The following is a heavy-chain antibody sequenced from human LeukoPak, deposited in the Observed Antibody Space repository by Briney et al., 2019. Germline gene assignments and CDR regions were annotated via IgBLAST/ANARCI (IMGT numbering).Heavy chain of an antibody. Sequence: SETLSLTCTVSGYSISSGYYWGWIRQPAGKGLEWIGRIYTSGSTNYNPSLKSRVTISVDTSKNQFSLKLSSVTAADTAVYYCARGDAINWFDPWGQGTLVTVSS. CDR1: GYSISSGYY. CDR3: ARGDAINWFDP. CDR2: IYTSGST. V-gene: IGHV4-61*02. J-gene: IGHJ5*02.